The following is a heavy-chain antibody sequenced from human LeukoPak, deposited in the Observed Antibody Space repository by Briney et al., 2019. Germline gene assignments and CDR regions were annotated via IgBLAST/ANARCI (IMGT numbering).Heavy chain of an antibody. CDR3: AKVAKYYYGSETYFFFED. CDR2: IKTSGST. CDR1: GGSISTYY. D-gene: IGHD3-10*01. Sequence: SETLSLICTVSGGSISTYYWSWIRQPVGKGLEWIGHIKTSGSTHYNPSLRSRVTMSVDTSKNQFSLNLSSVTAADTAVYYCAKVAKYYYGSETYFFFEDWGQGTLVTVSS. J-gene: IGHJ4*02. V-gene: IGHV4-4*07.